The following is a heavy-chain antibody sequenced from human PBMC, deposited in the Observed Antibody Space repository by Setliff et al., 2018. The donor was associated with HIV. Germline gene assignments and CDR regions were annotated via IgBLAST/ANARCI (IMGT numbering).Heavy chain of an antibody. V-gene: IGHV4-34*01. CDR3: ATGITMAPDC. Sequence: PSETLSLTCAVYGESFSGYFWSWIRQPPGKGLEWIGEINHSGSTNYNPSLKSRVSISVATSKNQFSLKLASVTAADTAVYYCATGITMAPDCWGQGSLVTVSS. J-gene: IGHJ4*02. CDR1: GESFSGYF. D-gene: IGHD1-20*01. CDR2: INHSGST.